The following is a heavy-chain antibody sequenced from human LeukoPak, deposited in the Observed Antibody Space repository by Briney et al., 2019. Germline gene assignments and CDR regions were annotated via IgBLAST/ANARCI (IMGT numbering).Heavy chain of an antibody. CDR3: ARDRWNDSLGSRGLDV. CDR1: GGSIDTGDSY. CDR2: ISHSGTT. J-gene: IGHJ6*02. Sequence: SQTLSLTCSVSGGSIDTGDSYWTWIRQHPGKGLEWIGYISHSGTTRYNWSLQSRLTISIDTSKNEFSLKLSSVTAADTAVYFCARDRWNDSLGSRGLDVWGQGTTVAVSS. D-gene: IGHD1-1*01. V-gene: IGHV4-31*03.